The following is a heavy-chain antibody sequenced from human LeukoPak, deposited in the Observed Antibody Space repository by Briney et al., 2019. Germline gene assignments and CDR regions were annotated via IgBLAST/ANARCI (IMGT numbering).Heavy chain of an antibody. V-gene: IGHV3-23*01. D-gene: IGHD3-22*01. Sequence: ETLSLTCAVYGGSFSGYYWSWIRQPPGKGLEWVSAISGSGGSTYYADSVKGRFTISRDNSKNTLYLQMNSLRAEDTAVYYCAKGLPFQYYYDSSGFYYFDYWGQGTLVTVSS. CDR2: ISGSGGST. J-gene: IGHJ4*02. CDR3: AKGLPFQYYYDSSGFYYFDY. CDR1: GGSFSGYY.